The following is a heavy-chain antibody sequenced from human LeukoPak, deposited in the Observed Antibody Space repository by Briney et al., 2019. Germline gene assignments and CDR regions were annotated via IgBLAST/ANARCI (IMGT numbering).Heavy chain of an antibody. Sequence: GGSLRLSCAASGFSFITYGIHWVRQAPGKGLEWVAFIRYDGSNRFYADSVRGRFTISRDNSKNTVYLQMNSLRAEDTAVYYCAKDRSMTTVTPFDNWGQGALVAVSS. D-gene: IGHD4-17*01. CDR2: IRYDGSNR. CDR1: GFSFITYG. V-gene: IGHV3-30*02. J-gene: IGHJ4*02. CDR3: AKDRSMTTVTPFDN.